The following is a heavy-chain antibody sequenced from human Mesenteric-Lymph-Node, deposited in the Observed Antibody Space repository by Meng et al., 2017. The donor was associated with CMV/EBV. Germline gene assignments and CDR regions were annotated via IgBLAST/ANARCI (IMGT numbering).Heavy chain of an antibody. Sequence: GGSLRLSCAASGFTFSSYSMNWVRQAPGKGLEWVSSISSSSSYIDYADSVKGRFTISRDNAKNSLYLQMNSLRAEDTAVYYCARGDSGYRFFDIWGQGTMVTVSS. J-gene: IGHJ3*02. CDR3: ARGDSGYRFFDI. CDR1: GFTFSSYS. D-gene: IGHD3-22*01. CDR2: ISSSSSYI. V-gene: IGHV3-21*01.